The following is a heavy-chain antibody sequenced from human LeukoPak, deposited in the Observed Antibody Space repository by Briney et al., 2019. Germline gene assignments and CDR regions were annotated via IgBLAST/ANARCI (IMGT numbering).Heavy chain of an antibody. J-gene: IGHJ4*02. V-gene: IGHV1-3*01. CDR3: AKDFTLGYSGMLIDY. D-gene: IGHD5-12*01. CDR2: INAGNGNT. CDR1: GYTFTSYA. Sequence: ASVKVSCKASGYTFTSYAMHWVRQAPGQRLEWMGWINAGNGNTKYSQKFQGRVTITRDTSASTAYMELSSLRSEDTAVYYCAKDFTLGYSGMLIDYWGQGTLVTVSS.